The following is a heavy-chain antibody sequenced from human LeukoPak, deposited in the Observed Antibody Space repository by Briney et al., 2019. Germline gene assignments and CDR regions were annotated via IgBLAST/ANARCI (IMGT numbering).Heavy chain of an antibody. CDR2: INHSGST. Sequence: KPSETLSLTCAVYGGSFSGYYWSWIRQPPGKGLEWIGEINHSGSTNYNPSLKSRVTISVDTSKNQFSLKLSSVTAADTAVYYCARGHLLRDYDSSGYSSGSDYWGQGTLVTVSS. CDR3: ARGHLLRDYDSSGYSSGSDY. D-gene: IGHD3-22*01. CDR1: GGSFSGYY. V-gene: IGHV4-34*01. J-gene: IGHJ4*02.